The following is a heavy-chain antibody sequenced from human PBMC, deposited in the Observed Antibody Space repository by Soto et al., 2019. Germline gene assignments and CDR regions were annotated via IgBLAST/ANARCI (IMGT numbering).Heavy chain of an antibody. CDR1: GGSISSGGYS. CDR3: ARGLAAAAGPEYFQH. D-gene: IGHD6-13*01. J-gene: IGHJ1*01. Sequence: QLQLQESGSGLVKPSQTLSLTCAVSGGSISSGGYSWSWIRQPPGKGLEWIGYIYHSGSTYYNPSLKSRVTKSVDRYKNQFSLKLSYVTAADTAVYYCARGLAAAAGPEYFQHWGQGTLVTVSS. CDR2: IYHSGST. V-gene: IGHV4-30-2*01.